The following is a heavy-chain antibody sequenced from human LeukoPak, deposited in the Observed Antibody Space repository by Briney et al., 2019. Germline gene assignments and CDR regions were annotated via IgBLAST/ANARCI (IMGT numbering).Heavy chain of an antibody. CDR1: GFTFSSYW. J-gene: IGHJ4*02. CDR2: IKQDGSEK. CDR3: ARDALYCSSTSCYARGDY. V-gene: IGHV3-7*01. Sequence: GGSLRLSCAASGFTFSSYWMSWVRQAPGKGLEWVANIKQDGSEKYYVDSVKGRFTISRDNAKNSLYLQMNSLRAEDTAVYYCARDALYCSSTSCYARGDYWGQGTLVTVSS. D-gene: IGHD2-2*01.